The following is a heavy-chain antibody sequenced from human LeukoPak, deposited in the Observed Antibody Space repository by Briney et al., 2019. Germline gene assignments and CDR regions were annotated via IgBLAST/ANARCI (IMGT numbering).Heavy chain of an antibody. CDR3: AREKTYYYDSSGYSDY. V-gene: IGHV3-11*04. D-gene: IGHD3-22*01. Sequence: GGSLRLSCAASGFTFSDYYMSWIRQAPGKGLERVSYISSSGSTIYYADSVKGRFTISRDNAKNSLYLQMNSLRAEDAAVYYCAREKTYYYDSSGYSDYWGQGTLVTVSS. J-gene: IGHJ4*02. CDR1: GFTFSDYY. CDR2: ISSSGSTI.